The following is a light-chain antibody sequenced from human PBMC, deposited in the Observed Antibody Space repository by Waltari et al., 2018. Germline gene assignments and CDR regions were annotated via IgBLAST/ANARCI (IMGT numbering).Light chain of an antibody. J-gene: IGKJ1*01. CDR1: QSISSW. Sequence: SASVGDRVTITCRASQSISSWLAWYQQKPGQAPNLLIFKASSLEKGVPSRFSGSGSGTEFTLTINSLQPDDFATYYCQQYKSPPWTFGQGTKVDI. CDR3: QQYKSPPWT. CDR2: KAS. V-gene: IGKV1-5*03.